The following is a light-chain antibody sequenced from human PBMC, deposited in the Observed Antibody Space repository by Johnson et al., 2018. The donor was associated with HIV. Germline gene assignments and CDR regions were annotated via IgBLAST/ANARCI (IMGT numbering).Light chain of an antibody. CDR1: SSNIGNNY. Sequence: QSVLTQPPSVSAAPGQKVTISCSGSSSNIGNNYVSWYQQLPGTAPKLLIYENNKRPSGIPDRFSGSKSGTSATLGITGLQTGDEADYYCGTWDSSIYVFGTGTNVTVL. J-gene: IGLJ1*01. CDR2: ENN. V-gene: IGLV1-51*02. CDR3: GTWDSSIYV.